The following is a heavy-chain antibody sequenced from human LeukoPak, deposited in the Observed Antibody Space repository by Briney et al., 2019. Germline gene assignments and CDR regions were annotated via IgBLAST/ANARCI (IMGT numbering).Heavy chain of an antibody. CDR3: AKELGGGSDGLDI. D-gene: IGHD2-15*01. CDR1: GLTFDDYA. J-gene: IGHJ3*02. Sequence: GRSLRLSCAASGLTFDDYAMYWVRHGPGKGLEWVAGISWNSVSIAYADSVKGRFTISRDNAKNSLYLQMNSLRNEDTALYYCAKELGGGSDGLDIWGQGTMVTVSA. V-gene: IGHV3-9*01. CDR2: ISWNSVSI.